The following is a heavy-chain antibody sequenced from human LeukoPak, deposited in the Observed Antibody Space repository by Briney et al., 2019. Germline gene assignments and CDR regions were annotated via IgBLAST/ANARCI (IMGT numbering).Heavy chain of an antibody. CDR3: ARAHYYYYYMDV. Sequence: ASVKVSCKASGGTFSRNDISWVRQAPGQGLEWMGGIMPLFGTANYAQKFQGRVTITADESTSTAYMELSSLRSEDTAVYYCARAHYYYYYMDVWGKGTTVTISS. J-gene: IGHJ6*03. CDR1: GGTFSRND. V-gene: IGHV1-69*13. CDR2: IMPLFGTA.